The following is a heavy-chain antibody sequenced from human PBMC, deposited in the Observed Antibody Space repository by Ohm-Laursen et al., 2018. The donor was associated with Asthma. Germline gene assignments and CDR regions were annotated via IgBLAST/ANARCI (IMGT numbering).Heavy chain of an antibody. V-gene: IGHV1-2*04. CDR2: INPNSGGT. J-gene: IGHJ4*02. D-gene: IGHD2-2*02. Sequence: ASVKVSCKASGYTFTGYYMHWVRQAPGQGLEWMGWINPNSGGTNYAQKFQGWVTMTRDTSISTAYMELSRLRSDDTAVYYCARDRILYRFGYFDYWGQGTLVTVSS. CDR1: GYTFTGYY. CDR3: ARDRILYRFGYFDY.